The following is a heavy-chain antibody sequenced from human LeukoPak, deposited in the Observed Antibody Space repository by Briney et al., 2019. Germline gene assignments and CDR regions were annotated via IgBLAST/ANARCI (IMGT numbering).Heavy chain of an antibody. CDR1: GFTFSSYA. Sequence: QPGGSLRLSCAASGFTFSSYAMHWVRQAPGKGLEWVAVISYDGSNKYYADSVKGRFTISRDNSKNTLYLQMNSLRAEDTAVYYCARGGYGDPLDYWGQGTLVTVS. CDR3: ARGGYGDPLDY. D-gene: IGHD4-17*01. V-gene: IGHV3-30-3*01. CDR2: ISYDGSNK. J-gene: IGHJ4*02.